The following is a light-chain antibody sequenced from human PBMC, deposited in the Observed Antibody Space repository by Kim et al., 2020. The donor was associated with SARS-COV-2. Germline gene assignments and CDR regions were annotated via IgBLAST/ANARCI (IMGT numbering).Light chain of an antibody. V-gene: IGLV10-54*04. CDR1: SDNVGNQG. J-gene: IGLJ3*02. CDR2: RSN. CDR3: SAWDRSLSAWV. Sequence: QDPELICSGNSDNVGNQGAAWVQQNQGHPPKHVSYRSNNRPSGIAERFSASRSGNTAALTITGLQPEDEADYYCSAWDRSLSAWVFGGGTKLTVL.